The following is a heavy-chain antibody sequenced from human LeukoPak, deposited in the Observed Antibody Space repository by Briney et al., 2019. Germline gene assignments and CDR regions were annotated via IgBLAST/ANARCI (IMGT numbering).Heavy chain of an antibody. CDR2: ISYDGSNK. Sequence: GGSLRLSCAASGFTFSSYAMHWVRQAPGKGLEWVAVISYDGSNKYYADSVKGRFTISRDNSKNTLYLQMNSLRAEDTAVYYCASSLSQGSYYVTDYWGQGTLVTASS. CDR3: ASSLSQGSYYVTDY. D-gene: IGHD3-10*01. V-gene: IGHV3-30*04. CDR1: GFTFSSYA. J-gene: IGHJ4*02.